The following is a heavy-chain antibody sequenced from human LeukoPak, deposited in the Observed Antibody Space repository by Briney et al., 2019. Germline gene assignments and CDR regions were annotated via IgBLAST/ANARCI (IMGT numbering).Heavy chain of an antibody. D-gene: IGHD3-22*01. J-gene: IGHJ4*02. Sequence: PSETLSLTCTVSGGSISSSSYYWGWIRQPPGKGLEWIGSIYYSGSTYYNPSLKSRVIISVDTSKNQFSLKLSSVTAADTAVYYCARRQRITMIVVGGAFDYWGQGTLVTVSS. CDR3: ARRQRITMIVVGGAFDY. CDR2: IYYSGST. V-gene: IGHV4-39*01. CDR1: GGSISSSSYY.